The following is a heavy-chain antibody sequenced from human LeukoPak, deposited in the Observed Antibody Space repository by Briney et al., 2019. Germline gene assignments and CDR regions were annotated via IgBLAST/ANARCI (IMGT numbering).Heavy chain of an antibody. Sequence: PGGSLRLSCAASGSPLTRYWTHWVRQVPGKGLVWVSRMNSDATNTKYADPVNGRSTISRDNSKNMVFLEMNGLRDEDTAIYYCALGSASGILDSWGQGTLVTVSS. CDR1: GSPLTRYW. D-gene: IGHD3-10*01. J-gene: IGHJ4*02. CDR3: ALGSASGILDS. CDR2: MNSDATNT. V-gene: IGHV3-74*01.